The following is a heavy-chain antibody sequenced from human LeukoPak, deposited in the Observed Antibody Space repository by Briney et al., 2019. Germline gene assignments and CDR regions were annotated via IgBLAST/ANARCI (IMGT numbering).Heavy chain of an antibody. V-gene: IGHV4-59*01. D-gene: IGHD6-19*01. CDR1: GGSISSYY. J-gene: IGHJ4*02. CDR3: ARDHSSGWYGPIDY. Sequence: PSETLSLTCTVSGGSISSYYWSWIRQPPGKGLEWIGYIYYSGSTNYNPSLKSRVTISVDTSKNQFSLKLSSVTAADTAVYYCARDHSSGWYGPIDYWGQGTLVTVSS. CDR2: IYYSGST.